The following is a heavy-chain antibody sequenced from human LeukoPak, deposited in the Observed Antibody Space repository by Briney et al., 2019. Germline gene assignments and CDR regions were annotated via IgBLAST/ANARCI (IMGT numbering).Heavy chain of an antibody. V-gene: IGHV3-33*01. CDR3: AREGIQLWSRYFDY. Sequence: SCKASGGTFSSYGMHWVRQAPGKGLEWVAVIWYDGSNKYYADSVKGRFTISRDNSKNTLYLQMNSLRAEDTAVYYCAREGIQLWSRYFDYWGQGTLVTVSS. CDR1: GGTFSSYG. D-gene: IGHD5-18*01. CDR2: IWYDGSNK. J-gene: IGHJ4*02.